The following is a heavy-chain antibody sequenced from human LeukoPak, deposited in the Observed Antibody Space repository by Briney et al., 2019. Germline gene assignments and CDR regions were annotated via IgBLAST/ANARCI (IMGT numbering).Heavy chain of an antibody. Sequence: GGSLRLSCAASGFAFSTYAMQWGRQAPGKGLEWVAIVSYDEGDKFYAASVKGRFTISRDNSKNMLYLQMNSLRTEDTALYYCSAGPFDFWGPGILVTVSS. CDR1: GFAFSTYA. D-gene: IGHD1-1*01. J-gene: IGHJ4*02. CDR2: VSYDEGDK. CDR3: SAGPFDF. V-gene: IGHV3-30*04.